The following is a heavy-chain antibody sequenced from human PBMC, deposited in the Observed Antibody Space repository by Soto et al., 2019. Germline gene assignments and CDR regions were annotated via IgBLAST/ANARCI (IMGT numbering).Heavy chain of an antibody. D-gene: IGHD2-15*01. CDR3: ARVAGTRGWFDP. CDR1: GYTFTSYA. Sequence: GASVTVSCKASGYTFTSYAMLWVRQAPGQRLKWMGWINAGNGNTKYSQKFQGRVTITRDTSASTAYMELSSLRSEDTAVYYCARVAGTRGWFDPWGQGTLVTVSS. V-gene: IGHV1-3*01. CDR2: INAGNGNT. J-gene: IGHJ5*02.